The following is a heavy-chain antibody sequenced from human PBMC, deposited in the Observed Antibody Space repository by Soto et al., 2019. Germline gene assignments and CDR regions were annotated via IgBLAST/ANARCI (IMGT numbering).Heavy chain of an antibody. CDR1: GGSISSYY. CDR2: IYYSGST. V-gene: IGHV4-30-4*08. CDR3: ARVSLLRFLEWLPRPDY. D-gene: IGHD3-3*01. J-gene: IGHJ4*02. Sequence: SETLSLTCTVSGGSISSYYWSWIRQPPGKGLEWIGYIYYSGSTYYNPSLKSRVTISVDTSKNQFSLKLSSVTAADTAVYYCARVSLLRFLEWLPRPDYWGQGTLVTVSS.